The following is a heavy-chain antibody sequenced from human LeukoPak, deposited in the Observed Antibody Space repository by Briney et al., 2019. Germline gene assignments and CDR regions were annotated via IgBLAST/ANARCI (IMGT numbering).Heavy chain of an antibody. CDR1: GYTFTGYY. V-gene: IGHV1-2*02. Sequence: ASVKVSCKASGYTFTGYYIHWVRQAPGQGLEWMGWINPKSGGTNYAQKFRGRVTMTRDTSISTAYMELSGLRSDDTAVYYCARVLGCSGGSCYGANYYYGMDVWGQGTTVTVSS. D-gene: IGHD2-15*01. CDR3: ARVLGCSGGSCYGANYYYGMDV. J-gene: IGHJ6*02. CDR2: INPKSGGT.